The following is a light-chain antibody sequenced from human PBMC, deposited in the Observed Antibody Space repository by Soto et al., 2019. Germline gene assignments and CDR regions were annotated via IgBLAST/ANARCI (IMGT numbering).Light chain of an antibody. CDR2: AAS. J-gene: IGKJ3*01. V-gene: IGKV1-39*01. CDR1: QSISSY. CDR3: QQSYGTPLFT. Sequence: IQMTHHPSFLAASVRGRFNVTYRESQSISSYLNWYQQKPGKAPKLLIYAASSLQSGVPSRFSGSVSGTDFPLTISSQQPEDFATYYCQQSYGTPLFTFGPGTKVDIK.